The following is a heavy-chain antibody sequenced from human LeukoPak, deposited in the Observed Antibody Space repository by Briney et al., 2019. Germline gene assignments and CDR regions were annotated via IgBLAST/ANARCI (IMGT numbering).Heavy chain of an antibody. D-gene: IGHD4-17*01. J-gene: IGHJ3*02. Sequence: PGAALRLSCAASGFTFSTYWMHWVRQAPGKGLVWVSRIPGEGRRTRAADSVKGRFTISRDNDQNTLDLQMNSLRAEDTAVYYCARERHFGDYDGFDIWGQGTMVTV. V-gene: IGHV3-74*01. CDR3: ARERHFGDYDGFDI. CDR1: GFTFSTYW. CDR2: IPGEGRRT.